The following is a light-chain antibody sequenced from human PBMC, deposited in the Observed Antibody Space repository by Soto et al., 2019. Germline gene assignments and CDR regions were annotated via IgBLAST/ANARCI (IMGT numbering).Light chain of an antibody. Sequence: QSVLTQPPSVSGAPGKRVTISCTGSSSNIGAGYDVHWYQQLPGTAPKLLIYGNSNRPSGVPDRFSGSKSGTSASLAITGLQAEDEADYYCQSYDSSLSGVVFGGGTKLTDL. J-gene: IGLJ2*01. CDR3: QSYDSSLSGVV. V-gene: IGLV1-40*01. CDR1: SSNIGAGYD. CDR2: GNS.